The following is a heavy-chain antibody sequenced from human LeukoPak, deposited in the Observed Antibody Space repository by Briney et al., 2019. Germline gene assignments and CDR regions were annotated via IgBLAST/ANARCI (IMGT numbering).Heavy chain of an antibody. D-gene: IGHD3-3*01. CDR1: GFTFSDYY. J-gene: IGHJ6*02. CDR3: ARLDRGYYDFWSGYYPHYYYGMDV. V-gene: IGHV3-11*01. CDR2: ISSSGSTI. Sequence: GGSLRLSCAASGFTFSDYYMSWIREAPGKGLEWVSYISSSGSTIYYADSVKGRFTISRDNAKNSLYLQMNSLRAEDTAVYYCARLDRGYYDFWSGYYPHYYYGMDVWGRGTTVTVSS.